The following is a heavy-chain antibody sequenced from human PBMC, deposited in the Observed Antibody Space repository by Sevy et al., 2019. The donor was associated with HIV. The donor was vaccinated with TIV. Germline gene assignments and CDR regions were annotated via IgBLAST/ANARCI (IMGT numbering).Heavy chain of an antibody. CDR3: ARHHASYGVTGYYNYSGLDV. Sequence: GESLKISCKGSEYSFRTYWIGWVRQMPGKGLEWMGIIYPDDSDTRYSPSFQGKVTISADKSINTAYLQWNSVRASDSAMYYCARHHASYGVTGYYNYSGLDVWGQGTTVTVSS. V-gene: IGHV5-51*01. D-gene: IGHD4-17*01. CDR1: EYSFRTYW. J-gene: IGHJ6*02. CDR2: IYPDDSDT.